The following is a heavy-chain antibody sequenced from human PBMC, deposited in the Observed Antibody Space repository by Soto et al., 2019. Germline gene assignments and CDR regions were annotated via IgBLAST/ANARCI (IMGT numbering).Heavy chain of an antibody. CDR3: EREAGCYSWNGGLRGG. D-gene: IGHD1-20*01. CDR2: IDTGTTFM. J-gene: IGHJ6*02. CDR1: GFSFSNFT. Sequence: EVQLVESGGGLVKPGGSLRLSCAASGFSFSNFTMNWVRQAPGKGLEWVSSIDTGTTFMFYAESVTGRFTISRDNSKKARCLERRSLRAEDTAVYYWEREAGCYSWNGGLRGGWGQGATVTVCS. V-gene: IGHV3-21*01.